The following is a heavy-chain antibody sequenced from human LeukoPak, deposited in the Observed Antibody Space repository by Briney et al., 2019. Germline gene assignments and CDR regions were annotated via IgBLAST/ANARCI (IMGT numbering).Heavy chain of an antibody. CDR2: INPNSGGT. J-gene: IGHJ4*02. CDR3: APDYYDSRFGDY. CDR1: VYTFTGYY. D-gene: IGHD3-22*01. V-gene: IGHV1-2*02. Sequence: ASVKVSRKGSVYTFTGYYMHWVRQAPGQGLEWMGWINPNSGGTNYAQKFQGRVTMTRDTSISTAYMALSRLRSDDTAVYYCAPDYYDSRFGDYWGQGTLVTVSS.